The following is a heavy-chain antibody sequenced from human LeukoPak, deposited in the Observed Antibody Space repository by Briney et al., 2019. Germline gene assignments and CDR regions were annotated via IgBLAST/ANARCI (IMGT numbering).Heavy chain of an antibody. CDR2: IYPGDSDT. CDR1: GYIFTSYW. CDR3: ARRDSSGSRAFDI. V-gene: IGHV5-51*01. D-gene: IGHD6-19*01. Sequence: GESLQISCKGSGYIFTSYWIGWVRQMPGKGLGWMGIIYPGDSDTRYSPSFQGQVTISADKSISTAYLQWSSLKASDTAMYYCARRDSSGSRAFDIWGQGTMVTVSS. J-gene: IGHJ3*02.